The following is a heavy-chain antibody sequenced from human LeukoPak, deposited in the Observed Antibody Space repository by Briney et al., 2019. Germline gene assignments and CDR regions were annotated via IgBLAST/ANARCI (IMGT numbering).Heavy chain of an antibody. V-gene: IGHV3-7*01. CDR3: AKDRVGGSYNY. Sequence: GGSLRLPCAASGFNFNINWMSWVRQAPGKGLEWVANIKEDGSQQNYVDSVKGRFTISRDNAKNSVYLQMNNLRADDTAVYYCAKDRVGGSYNYWGQGTLVTVSS. D-gene: IGHD3-10*01. CDR1: GFNFNINW. CDR2: IKEDGSQQ. J-gene: IGHJ4*02.